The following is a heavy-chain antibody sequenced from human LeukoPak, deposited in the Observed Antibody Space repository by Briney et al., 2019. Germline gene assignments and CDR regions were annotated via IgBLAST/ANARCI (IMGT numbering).Heavy chain of an antibody. V-gene: IGHV4-61*08. CDR2: IYYSGST. CDR3: ARENDRYGRIDY. J-gene: IGHJ4*02. CDR1: GGSISSGGYY. Sequence: SETLSLTCTVSGGSISSGGYYWSWIRQHPGKGLEWIGYIYYSGSTYYNPSLKSRVIISIDTSKTQFSLRLSSVTAADTAVYYCARENDRYGRIDYWGQGTQVTVSS. D-gene: IGHD5-18*01.